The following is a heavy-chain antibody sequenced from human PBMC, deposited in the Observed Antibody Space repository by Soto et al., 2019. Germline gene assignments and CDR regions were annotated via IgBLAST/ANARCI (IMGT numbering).Heavy chain of an antibody. CDR3: ARVYGLGTPGVY. Sequence: PSETLSLTCTVSGGSTSSSLYHWVWIRQPPGKGLEWIGEINHSGNTNYNPSLKSRVTISVDTSKNQFSLKLSSVTAADTAVYYCARVYGLGTPGVYWGQGTLVNVSS. CDR2: INHSGNT. J-gene: IGHJ4*02. CDR1: GGSTSSSLYH. D-gene: IGHD3-10*01. V-gene: IGHV4-39*07.